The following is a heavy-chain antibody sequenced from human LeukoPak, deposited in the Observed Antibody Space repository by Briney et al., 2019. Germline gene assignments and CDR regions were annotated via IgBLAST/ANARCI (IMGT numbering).Heavy chain of an antibody. CDR1: GFTFSTFW. CDR2: IKQDGSDK. V-gene: IGHV3-7*04. CDR3: ARGVVPAASVAY. Sequence: GGSLRLSCAASGFTFSTFWMSWVRQAPGKGLEWVANIKQDGSDKYYVDSVKGRFTISRDNAKNSLYLQMNSLRAEDTAVYYCARGVVPAASVAYWGQGTLVTVSS. D-gene: IGHD2-2*01. J-gene: IGHJ4*02.